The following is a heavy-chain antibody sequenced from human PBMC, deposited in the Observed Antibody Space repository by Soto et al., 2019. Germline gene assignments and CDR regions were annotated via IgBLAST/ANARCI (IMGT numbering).Heavy chain of an antibody. CDR1: GFTFSSYW. CDR3: AKELGYCSSTSCSPAHDY. J-gene: IGHJ4*02. V-gene: IGHV3-23*01. CDR2: ISGSGGST. D-gene: IGHD2-2*01. Sequence: GGSLRLSCAASGFTFSSYWMHWVRQAPGKGLEWVSAISGSGGSTYYADSVKGRFTISRDNSKNTLYLQMNSLRAEDTAVYYCAKELGYCSSTSCSPAHDYWGQGTLVTVSS.